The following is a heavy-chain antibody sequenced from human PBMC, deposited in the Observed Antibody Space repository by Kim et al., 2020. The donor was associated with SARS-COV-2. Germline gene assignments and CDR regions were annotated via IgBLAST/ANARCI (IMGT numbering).Heavy chain of an antibody. Sequence: YYVDSVKGRFTISRDNAKNSLYLQMNSLRAEDTAVYYCARGITMVRGDYRFDPWGQGTLVTVSS. V-gene: IGHV3-7*01. D-gene: IGHD3-10*01. J-gene: IGHJ5*02. CDR3: ARGITMVRGDYRFDP.